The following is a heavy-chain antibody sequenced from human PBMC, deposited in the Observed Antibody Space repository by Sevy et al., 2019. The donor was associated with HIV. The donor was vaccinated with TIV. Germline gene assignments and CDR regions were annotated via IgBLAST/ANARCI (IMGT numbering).Heavy chain of an antibody. J-gene: IGHJ3*02. V-gene: IGHV3-48*02. D-gene: IGHD3-16*02. Sequence: GGSLRLSCAASGFTFCSYSMNWVRQAPGKGLEWVSYISSSSSTIYYADSVKGRFTISRDNAKNSLYLQMNSLRDEDTAVYYCGTQSYDYVWGSYRFRASDIWGQGTMVTVSS. CDR3: GTQSYDYVWGSYRFRASDI. CDR2: ISSSSSTI. CDR1: GFTFCSYS.